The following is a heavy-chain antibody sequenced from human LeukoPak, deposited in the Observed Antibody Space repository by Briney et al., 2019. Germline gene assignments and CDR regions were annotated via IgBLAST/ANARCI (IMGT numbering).Heavy chain of an antibody. D-gene: IGHD3-10*01. CDR1: GGSISSNGYY. Sequence: SETLSLTCTVSGGSISSNGYYWGWIRQPPGKGLEWIGEINHSGSTNYNPSLKSRVTISVDTSKNQFSLKLSSVTAADTAVYYCARGGHRPERHYYGSGSYYKTGFDYWGQGTLVTVSS. CDR2: INHSGST. CDR3: ARGGHRPERHYYGSGSYYKTGFDY. J-gene: IGHJ4*02. V-gene: IGHV4-39*07.